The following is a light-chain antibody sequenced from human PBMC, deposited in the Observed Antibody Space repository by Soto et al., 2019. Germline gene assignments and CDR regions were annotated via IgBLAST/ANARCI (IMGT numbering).Light chain of an antibody. V-gene: IGLV1-51*01. CDR2: DDN. Sequence: QAVVTQPPSVSAAPGQTVTISCSGSSSNIGNNFVSWYQQFPGTAPKLLICDDNRRPSGIPDRFSGSKSGTSATLGITGLQTGDEADYYCGTWDTSLSAGVFGGGTKLTVL. J-gene: IGLJ2*01. CDR3: GTWDTSLSAGV. CDR1: SSNIGNNF.